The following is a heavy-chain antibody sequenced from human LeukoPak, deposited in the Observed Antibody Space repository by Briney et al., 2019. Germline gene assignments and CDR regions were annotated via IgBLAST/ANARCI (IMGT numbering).Heavy chain of an antibody. Sequence: PSETLSLTCTVSGGSVSSGSYYWSWIRQPPGKGLEWIGYIYYSGSTNYSPSLKSRVTISVDTSKNQFSLKLSSVTAADTAVYYCARDLYYDSSGYHYYYGMDVWGQGTTVTVSS. D-gene: IGHD3-22*01. V-gene: IGHV4-61*01. CDR3: ARDLYYDSSGYHYYYGMDV. CDR1: GGSVSSGSYY. J-gene: IGHJ6*02. CDR2: IYYSGST.